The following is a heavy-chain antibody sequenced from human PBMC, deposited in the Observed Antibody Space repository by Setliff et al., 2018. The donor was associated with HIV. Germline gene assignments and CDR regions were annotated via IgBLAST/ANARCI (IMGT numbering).Heavy chain of an antibody. V-gene: IGHV5-51*01. CDR3: ARQVPAAIGAFDI. CDR2: IYPGDSDT. D-gene: IGHD2-2*02. J-gene: IGHJ3*02. Sequence: GESLKISCKGSGYRFTSYWIGWVRQMPGKGLEWMGIIYPGDSDTRYSPSFQGQVTISADKSISTAYLQWSSLKASDTAMYYCARQVPAAIGAFDIWGQGTMVTVSS. CDR1: GYRFTSYW.